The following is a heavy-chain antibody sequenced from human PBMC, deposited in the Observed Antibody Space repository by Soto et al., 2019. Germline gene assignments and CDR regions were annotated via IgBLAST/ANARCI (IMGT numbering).Heavy chain of an antibody. J-gene: IGHJ4*02. V-gene: IGHV3-21*02. CDR1: GFTFSAYS. CDR3: ARVISGVCWTNDY. Sequence: EVQLVESGGGLVKPGESLRLSCVASGFTFSAYSMTWVRQAPGKGLEWVSSIGSSTSYIYYADSVAGRFTISRDNAKNSLSLQMHSLRAEDTAVYYCARVISGVCWTNDYWGQGTLVTVSS. D-gene: IGHD2-21*01. CDR2: IGSSTSYI.